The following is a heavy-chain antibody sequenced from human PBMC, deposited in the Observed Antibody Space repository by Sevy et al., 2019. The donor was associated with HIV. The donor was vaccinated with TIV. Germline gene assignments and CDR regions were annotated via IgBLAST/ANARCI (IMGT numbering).Heavy chain of an antibody. D-gene: IGHD6-6*01. V-gene: IGHV1-46*01. CDR2: INPSGGTT. J-gene: IGHJ4*02. CDR1: GYTFTRDY. Sequence: ASVKVSCKASGYTFTRDYMHWVRQAPGQGLEYMGIINPSGGTTTYAQKFQGRVIMTRDTSTSTVYMELTSLRSEATAVYYCARAQLAATQRYYFDHWGQGTLVTVSS. CDR3: ARAQLAATQRYYFDH.